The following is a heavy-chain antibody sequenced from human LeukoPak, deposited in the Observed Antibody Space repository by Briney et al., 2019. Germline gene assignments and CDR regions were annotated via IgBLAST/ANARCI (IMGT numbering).Heavy chain of an antibody. CDR1: GFTFSSYS. D-gene: IGHD1-26*01. J-gene: IGHJ4*02. CDR2: ISSSSSYI. V-gene: IGHV3-21*01. CDR3: AGVEGGSYTFDY. Sequence: PGGSLRLSCAASGFTFSSYSMNWVRQAPGKGLEWVSSISSSSSYIYYADSVKGRFTISRDNAKNSLYLQMNSLRAEDTAVYYCAGVEGGSYTFDYWGQGTLVTVSS.